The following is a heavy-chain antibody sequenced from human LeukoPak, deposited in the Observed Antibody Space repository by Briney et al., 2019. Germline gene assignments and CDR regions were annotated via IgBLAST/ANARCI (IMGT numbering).Heavy chain of an antibody. V-gene: IGHV4-59*01. D-gene: IGHD4-23*01. CDR3: ARVGGTNYYYYGMDV. J-gene: IGHJ6*02. CDR1: GGSISSYY. CDR2: IYHSGST. Sequence: SETLSLTCTVSGGSISSYYWSWIRQPPGKGLEWIGYIYHSGSTNYNPSLKSRVTISVDTSKNQFSLKLSSVTAADTAVYYCARVGGTNYYYYGMDVWGQGTTVTVSS.